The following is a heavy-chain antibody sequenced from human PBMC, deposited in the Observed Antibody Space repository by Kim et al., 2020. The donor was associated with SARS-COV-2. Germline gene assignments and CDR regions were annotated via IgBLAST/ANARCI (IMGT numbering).Heavy chain of an antibody. D-gene: IGHD3-9*01. J-gene: IGHJ3*02. V-gene: IGHV3-9*01. CDR2: ISWNSGSI. CDR1: GFTFDDYA. Sequence: GGSLRLSCAASGFTFDDYAMHWVRQAPGKGLEWVSGISWNSGSIGYADSVKGRFTISRDNAKNSLYLQMNSLRAEDTALYYCAKDKMRYYDILTEQAFDIWGQGTMVTVSS. CDR3: AKDKMRYYDILTEQAFDI.